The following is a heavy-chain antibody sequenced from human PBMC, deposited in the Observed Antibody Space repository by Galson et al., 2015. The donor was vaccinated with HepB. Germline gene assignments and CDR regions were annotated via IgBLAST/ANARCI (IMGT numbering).Heavy chain of an antibody. Sequence: SLRLSCAASGFTFSSYAMSWVRQAPGKGLEWVSAISGSGGSTYYADSVKGRLTISRDNSKNTLYLQMNSLRAEDTAVYYCAKEGLRYGDLDYWGQGTLVTVSS. CDR3: AKEGLRYGDLDY. D-gene: IGHD4-17*01. CDR1: GFTFSSYA. V-gene: IGHV3-23*01. CDR2: ISGSGGST. J-gene: IGHJ4*02.